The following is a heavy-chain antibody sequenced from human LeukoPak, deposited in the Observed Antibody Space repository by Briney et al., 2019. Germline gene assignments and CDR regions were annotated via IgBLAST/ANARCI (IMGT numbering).Heavy chain of an antibody. D-gene: IGHD2-15*01. V-gene: IGHV3-7*01. CDR2: IKQSGSEK. CDR3: ARMGYCSGGSCYSGPPDAFDI. CDR1: GFTFSSYW. Sequence: GGSLRLSCAASGFTFSSYWMSWFRQAPGKGLEWVANIKQSGSEKYYVDSVKGRFTISRDNAKNSLYLQMDSLRAEDTAVYYCARMGYCSGGSCYSGPPDAFDIWGQGTMVTVSS. J-gene: IGHJ3*02.